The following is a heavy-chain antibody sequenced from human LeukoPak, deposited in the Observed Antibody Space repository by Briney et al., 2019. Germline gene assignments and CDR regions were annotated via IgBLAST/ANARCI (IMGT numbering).Heavy chain of an antibody. Sequence: ASETLSLTCTVSGGSISRYHWSWIRQLPGTGLEWIGYISYSGNTNYNPSLESRVTISLDTSKNQFSLNLRSVTAADTAVYYCARQNYYESTAFRYSDRYFFDYWGQGSQVTVSS. CDR3: ARQNYYESTAFRYSDRYFFDY. CDR2: ISYSGNT. V-gene: IGHV4-59*08. D-gene: IGHD3-22*01. J-gene: IGHJ4*02. CDR1: GGSISRYH.